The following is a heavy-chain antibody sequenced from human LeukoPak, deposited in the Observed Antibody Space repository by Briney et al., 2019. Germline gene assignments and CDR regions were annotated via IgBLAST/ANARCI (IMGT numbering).Heavy chain of an antibody. CDR3: AKTPYFLGHFDY. J-gene: IGHJ4*02. V-gene: IGHV3-30*18. Sequence: QPGRSLRLSCAASGFTFSSYGMHWVRQAPGKGLEWVAVISYDGSNKYYADSVKGRFTISRDNSKNTLYLQMNSLRAEDTAVYYCAKTPYFLGHFDYWGQGTLVTVSS. CDR1: GFTFSSYG. D-gene: IGHD2/OR15-2a*01. CDR2: ISYDGSNK.